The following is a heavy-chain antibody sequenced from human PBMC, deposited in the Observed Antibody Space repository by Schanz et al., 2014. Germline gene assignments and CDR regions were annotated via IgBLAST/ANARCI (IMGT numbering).Heavy chain of an antibody. D-gene: IGHD2-2*02. CDR2: VIPILGVT. V-gene: IGHV1-69*02. J-gene: IGHJ6*03. Sequence: QVQLVQSGAEVKKPGSSVRVSCKASGGTFSRLTFSWVRQAPGQGLEWMGRVIPILGVTHYAQKFQGRVTITADRSTSTAYMELTSLRSEDTAVYYCAGTDCSSTSCYTGYYYMDVWGKGTTVTVSS. CDR3: AGTDCSSTSCYTGYYYMDV. CDR1: GGTFSRLT.